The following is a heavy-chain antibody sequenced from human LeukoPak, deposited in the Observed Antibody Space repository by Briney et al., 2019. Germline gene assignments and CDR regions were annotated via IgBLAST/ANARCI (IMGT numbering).Heavy chain of an antibody. Sequence: PGGSLRLSCAASGFTFSSYWMSWVRQAPGKGLEWVANIKQDGSEKYYADSVKGRFTISRDNAKNSLYLQMNSLRAEDTAVYYCARVADCSGGSCYSGVVYFDYWGQGTLVTVSS. D-gene: IGHD2-15*01. V-gene: IGHV3-7*01. CDR2: IKQDGSEK. J-gene: IGHJ4*02. CDR3: ARVADCSGGSCYSGVVYFDY. CDR1: GFTFSSYW.